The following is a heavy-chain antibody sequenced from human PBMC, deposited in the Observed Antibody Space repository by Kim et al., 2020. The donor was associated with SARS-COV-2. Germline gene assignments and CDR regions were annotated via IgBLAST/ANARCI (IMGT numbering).Heavy chain of an antibody. V-gene: IGHV3-30*18. CDR1: GFTFSSYG. CDR2: ISYDASTK. Sequence: GGSLRLSCAASGFTFSSYGIHWVRQAPGKGLEWVAVISYDASTKYYADSVKGRFTISRDNSKNTLFVQMNSLRAEDTAVYYCAKDQGYSYGYSLSLDVWGQGTTVTVSS. CDR3: AKDQGYSYGYSLSLDV. J-gene: IGHJ6*02. D-gene: IGHD5-18*01.